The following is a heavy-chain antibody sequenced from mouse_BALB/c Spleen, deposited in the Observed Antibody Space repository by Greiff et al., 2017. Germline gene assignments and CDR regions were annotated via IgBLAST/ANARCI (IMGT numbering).Heavy chain of an antibody. D-gene: IGHD1-1*01. J-gene: IGHJ4*01. CDR3: AGSVYGYNAMDY. V-gene: IGHV14-3*02. Sequence: VQLQQSGAELVKPAASLYLSCTATGFSITDTYFRWVKRRPEQGMEGNGRIEPANGNTKYDPKFQGKATITADTSSNTAFLQFSSLTTEDTAVYYCAGSVYGYNAMDYWGQGTSVTVSS. CDR2: IEPANGNT. CDR1: GFSITDTY.